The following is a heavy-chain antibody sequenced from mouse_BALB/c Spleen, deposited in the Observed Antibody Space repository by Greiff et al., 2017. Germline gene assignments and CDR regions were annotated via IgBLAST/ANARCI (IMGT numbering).Heavy chain of an antibody. J-gene: IGHJ4*01. CDR1: GYAFTNYL. Sequence: QVQLKQSGAELVRPGTSVKVSCKASGYAFTNYLIEWVKQRPGQGLEWIGVINPGSGGTNYNEKFKGKATLTADKSSSTAYMQLSSLTSDDSAVYFGARGHGNPDAMDYWGQGTSVTVAS. CDR3: ARGHGNPDAMDY. CDR2: INPGSGGT. D-gene: IGHD2-1*01. V-gene: IGHV1-54*01.